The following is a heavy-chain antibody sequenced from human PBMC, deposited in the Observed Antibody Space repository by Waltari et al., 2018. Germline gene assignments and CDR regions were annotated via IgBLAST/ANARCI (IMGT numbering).Heavy chain of an antibody. CDR1: GGSISSYY. D-gene: IGHD3-3*01. CDR2: IYYSGST. CDR3: ARGKYYDFWSGLNWFDP. J-gene: IGHJ5*02. Sequence: QVQLQESGPGLVKPSETLSITCTVSGGSISSYYWSWIRQPPGKGLEWIGYIYYSGSTNYNPSLKSRVTISVDTSKNQFSLKLSSVTAADTAVYYCARGKYYDFWSGLNWFDPWGQGTLVTVSS. V-gene: IGHV4-59*01.